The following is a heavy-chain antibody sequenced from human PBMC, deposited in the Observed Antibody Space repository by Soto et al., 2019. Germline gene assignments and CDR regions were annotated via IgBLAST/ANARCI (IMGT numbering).Heavy chain of an antibody. CDR3: ARDYCSRTDCPNYDMDV. D-gene: IGHD2-2*01. CDR2: ISSLASAI. V-gene: IGHV3-11*01. J-gene: IGHJ6*02. CDR1: GFIFSDYY. Sequence: GGSLRLSCAASGFIFSDYYMTWVRQAPGKGLEWVACISSLASAIHYADSVKGRFTVSRDNAKKSLYLQMNSLRAEDTAVYYCARDYCSRTDCPNYDMDVWGQGTTVTVS.